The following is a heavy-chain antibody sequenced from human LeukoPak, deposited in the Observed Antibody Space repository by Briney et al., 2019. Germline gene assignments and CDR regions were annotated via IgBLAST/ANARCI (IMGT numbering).Heavy chain of an antibody. CDR2: IYYSGST. V-gene: IGHV4-59*01. CDR1: GGSNNRYH. D-gene: IGHD5-24*01. CDR3: ARLEMATISFDY. Sequence: HPSEPLSLTCSVSGGSNNRYHWRWLRQPPGKALEWIGYIYYSGSTNYNPSLRSRVTISVDTSKNQFSLKVSSVTAADAAVYYCARLEMATISFDYWGQGTLVSVSS. J-gene: IGHJ4*02.